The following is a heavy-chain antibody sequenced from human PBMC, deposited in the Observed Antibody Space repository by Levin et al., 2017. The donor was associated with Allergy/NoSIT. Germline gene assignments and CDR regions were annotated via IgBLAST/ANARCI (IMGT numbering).Heavy chain of an antibody. CDR1: GFIFSTYG. CDR3: AKGSDMIFGLIPDFYGLDV. CDR2: ISTEGSSE. Sequence: GESLKISCAASGFIFSTYGMHWVRQAPGNGLEWVAVISTEGSSEYYADSVKGRFTISRDNSKSTPYLQMDSLRAEDTAVYFCAKGSDMIFGLIPDFYGLDVWGQGTTVTVSS. D-gene: IGHD3/OR15-3a*01. J-gene: IGHJ6*02. V-gene: IGHV3-30*18.